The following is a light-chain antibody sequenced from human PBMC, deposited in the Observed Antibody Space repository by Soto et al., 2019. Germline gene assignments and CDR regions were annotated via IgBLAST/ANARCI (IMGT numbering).Light chain of an antibody. J-gene: IGKJ1*01. Sequence: DIPMTQSPSSLSASIGDRVTITCRASQTISTYLNWYQQQPGKAPKLLIYAASTLQSGVPSRFSGSGSGTEFNLTISSLHPEDFASYCCQQSYISPWTFGQGTKVEIK. CDR1: QTISTY. V-gene: IGKV1-39*01. CDR3: QQSYISPWT. CDR2: AAS.